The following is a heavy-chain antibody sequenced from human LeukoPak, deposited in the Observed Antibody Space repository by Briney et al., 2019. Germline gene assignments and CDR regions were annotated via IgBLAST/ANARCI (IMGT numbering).Heavy chain of an antibody. Sequence: GASAKVSCKASGYTFTSSDINWVRQSAGQGLEWMGWINPNSGRTGYAQKFQGRVTMTANTSISTAYMELSSLRFDDTAVYYCARGRSGLAAAGTYDYWGQGTLITVSS. CDR2: INPNSGRT. D-gene: IGHD6-13*01. CDR3: ARGRSGLAAAGTYDY. V-gene: IGHV1-8*01. CDR1: GYTFTSSD. J-gene: IGHJ4*02.